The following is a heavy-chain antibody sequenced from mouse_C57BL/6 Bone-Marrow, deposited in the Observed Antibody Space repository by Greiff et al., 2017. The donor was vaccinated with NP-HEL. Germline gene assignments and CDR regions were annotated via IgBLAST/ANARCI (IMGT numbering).Heavy chain of an antibody. Sequence: EVQLQQSGGGLVQPKGSLKLSCAASGFSFNTYAMNWVRQAPGKGLEWVARIRSKSNNYATYYADSVKDRFTISRDDSESMLYLQMNNLKTEDTAMYYCVRLLPAYWGQGTLVTVSA. CDR3: VRLLPAY. D-gene: IGHD1-1*01. J-gene: IGHJ3*01. V-gene: IGHV10-1*01. CDR2: IRSKSNNYAT. CDR1: GFSFNTYA.